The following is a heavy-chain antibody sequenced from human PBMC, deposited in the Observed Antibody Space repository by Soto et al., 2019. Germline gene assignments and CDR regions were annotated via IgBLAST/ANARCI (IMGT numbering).Heavy chain of an antibody. CDR2: ITCDGSNK. D-gene: IGHD1-26*01. CDR3: ARDPGSGSPYFDC. J-gene: IGHJ4*02. CDR1: GFTFSTYS. V-gene: IGHV3-30*03. Sequence: GGSLRLSCAASGFTFSTYSMNWVRQAPGKGLEWVAVITCDGSNKYYADSVKGRFTISRDNAKNTLYLQMNSPRAEDTAVYYCARDPGSGSPYFDCWGQGTLVTVSS.